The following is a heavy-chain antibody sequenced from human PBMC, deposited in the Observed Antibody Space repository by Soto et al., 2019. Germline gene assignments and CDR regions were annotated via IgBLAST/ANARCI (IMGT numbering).Heavy chain of an antibody. D-gene: IGHD3-16*01. J-gene: IGHJ4*02. CDR3: ARHWGRKVFDY. CDR2: IYYSGST. Sequence: QLQLQESGPGLVKPSETLSLTCTVSGGSISSSSYYWGWIRQPPGKGLEWIGSIYYSGSTYYNPSLRXRXTXSAXTSKTQFSLKLSSVTAADTAVYYCARHWGRKVFDYWGQGTLVTVSS. V-gene: IGHV4-39*01. CDR1: GGSISSSSYY.